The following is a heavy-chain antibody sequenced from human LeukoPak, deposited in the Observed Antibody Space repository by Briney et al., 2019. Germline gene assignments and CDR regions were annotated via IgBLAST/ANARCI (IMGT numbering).Heavy chain of an antibody. CDR3: ARGLVSAFDC. Sequence: PGGSLRLSCAASGFTFSSYSMNWVRQAPGKGLEWVSYISSGSSTIYYAESVKGRFPISRDNAKNSLFLQMNSLRDEDTAVYYCARGLVSAFDCWGQGTLVTVSS. V-gene: IGHV3-48*02. D-gene: IGHD2-8*01. CDR1: GFTFSSYS. CDR2: ISSGSSTI. J-gene: IGHJ4*02.